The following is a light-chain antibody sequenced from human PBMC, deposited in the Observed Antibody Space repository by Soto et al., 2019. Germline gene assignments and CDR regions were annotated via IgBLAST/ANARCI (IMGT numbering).Light chain of an antibody. CDR1: SSDVGGYNY. CDR2: DVS. Sequence: QSALTPPASVSGSPGQSIPISCTGTSSDVGGYNYVSWYQQHPGKAPKLMIYDVSNRPSGVSNRFSGSKSGNTASLTISGLQAEDEADYYCSSYTSSSRGVFGGGTKLTVL. V-gene: IGLV2-14*01. J-gene: IGLJ2*01. CDR3: SSYTSSSRGV.